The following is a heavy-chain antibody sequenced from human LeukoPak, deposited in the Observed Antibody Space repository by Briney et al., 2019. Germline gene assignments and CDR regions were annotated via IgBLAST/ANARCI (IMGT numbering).Heavy chain of an antibody. CDR1: GGSISSYY. J-gene: IGHJ4*02. CDR3: ARVRRQLGLWLDY. V-gene: IGHV4-59*01. Sequence: SGTLSLTCTVSGGSISSYYWSWIRQPPGKGLEWIGYIYYSGSTNYNPSLKSRVTISVDTSKNQFSLKLSSVTAADTAVYYCARVRRQLGLWLDYWGQGTLVTVSS. CDR2: IYYSGST. D-gene: IGHD6-6*01.